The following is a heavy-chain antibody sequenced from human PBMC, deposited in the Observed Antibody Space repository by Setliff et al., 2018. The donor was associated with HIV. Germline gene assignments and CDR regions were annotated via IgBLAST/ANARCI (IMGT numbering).Heavy chain of an antibody. V-gene: IGHV3-7*03. D-gene: IGHD2-2*01. Sequence: RLSCAASGFTFGDYWMTWVRQAPGKGLEWVANIKQDGSEKYCVDSVKGRFTISRDNAKNSLYLQMNSLGAEDTAVYYCARGRRVSSNYYYYYYMDVWGKGTTVTVSS. CDR1: GFTFGDYW. CDR2: IKQDGSEK. CDR3: ARGRRVSSNYYYYYYMDV. J-gene: IGHJ6*03.